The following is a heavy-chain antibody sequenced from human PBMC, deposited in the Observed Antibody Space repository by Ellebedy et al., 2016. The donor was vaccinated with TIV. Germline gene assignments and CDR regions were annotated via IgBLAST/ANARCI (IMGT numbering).Heavy chain of an antibody. D-gene: IGHD3-22*01. CDR2: IMPILDIA. CDR3: ARDLLGSADY. Sequence: AASVKVSCKASGGTFSRYALNWVRQAPGQGLEWMGRIMPILDIANYPQKFQGRVTITADKSTSTAYMELRRLRSEDTAVYYCARDLLGSADYWGQGTLVTVSS. V-gene: IGHV1-69*04. J-gene: IGHJ4*02. CDR1: GGTFSRYA.